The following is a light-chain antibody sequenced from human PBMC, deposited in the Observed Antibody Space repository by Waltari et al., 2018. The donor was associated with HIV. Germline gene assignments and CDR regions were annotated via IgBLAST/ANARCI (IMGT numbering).Light chain of an antibody. J-gene: IGLJ2*01. V-gene: IGLV2-11*01. CDR3: GSYGGSWSFV. CDR1: TNNVGTYNY. CDR2: DVD. Sequence: QSALTQPRSVSGSPGQSVTISCAGSTNNVGTYNYVSWYHQKSGEAPRLLLYDVDQRPSGCPVRFAGARSGDTASLTISGLQAEDGGDFYCGSYGGSWSFVFGGGTRVTVL.